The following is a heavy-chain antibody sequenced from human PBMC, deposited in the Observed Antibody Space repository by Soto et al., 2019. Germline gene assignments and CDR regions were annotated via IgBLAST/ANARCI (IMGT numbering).Heavy chain of an antibody. CDR2: VYWDDSK. J-gene: IGHJ4*02. Sequence: QITVNESGPTLVKPTQTLTLTCTFSGFSLSTREVGVGWIRQPPGEALEGLGVVYWDDSKTYSPSLESRLTITKDTSKNQVVLRMTKMDPVDTAAYYCDTCRGGVASYWGQGTLFTVSS. CDR3: DTCRGGVASY. D-gene: IGHD2-15*01. V-gene: IGHV2-5*02. CDR1: GFSLSTREVG.